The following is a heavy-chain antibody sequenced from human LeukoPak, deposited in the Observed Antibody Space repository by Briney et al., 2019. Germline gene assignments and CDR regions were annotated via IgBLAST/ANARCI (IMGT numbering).Heavy chain of an antibody. Sequence: GGSLRLSCAASGFTFSSYVMSWVRQAPGKGLEWVSGISGSGGNTYYADSVKGRFTISRDNSKNTLYLQMNSLRAEDTAVYYCAKYSPGGYCSSTSCHFDYWGQGTLVTVSS. J-gene: IGHJ4*02. CDR2: ISGSGGNT. CDR1: GFTFSSYV. V-gene: IGHV3-23*01. D-gene: IGHD2-2*01. CDR3: AKYSPGGYCSSTSCHFDY.